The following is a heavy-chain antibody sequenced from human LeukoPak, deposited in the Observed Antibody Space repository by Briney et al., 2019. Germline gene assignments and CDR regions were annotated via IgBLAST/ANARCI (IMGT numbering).Heavy chain of an antibody. CDR1: GFIFSSYA. J-gene: IGHJ4*02. Sequence: GPSLRLSCAAAGFIFSSYAMGWVRLAPGRGLEWVSLISGSGDNPYYADSVKGRFTISRDNSKNTLYLQVSSLRAEDTALYYCAKCLGDGTNYYFAHWGQGTLVTVSS. D-gene: IGHD4/OR15-4a*01. CDR2: ISGSGDNP. V-gene: IGHV3-23*01. CDR3: AKCLGDGTNYYFAH.